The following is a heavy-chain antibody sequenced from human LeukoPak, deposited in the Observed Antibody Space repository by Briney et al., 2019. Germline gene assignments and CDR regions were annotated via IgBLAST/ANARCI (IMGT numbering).Heavy chain of an antibody. J-gene: IGHJ4*02. CDR2: ISGSGGST. CDR3: AKASAMIVVVSKHFDY. CDR1: GFTFSSYG. D-gene: IGHD3-22*01. Sequence: GGSLRLSCAASGFTFSSYGVSWVRQAPGKGLEWVSAISGSGGSTYYAGSVKGRFTISRDNSKNTLYLQMNSLRAEDTAVYYCAKASAMIVVVSKHFDYWGQGTLVTVSS. V-gene: IGHV3-23*01.